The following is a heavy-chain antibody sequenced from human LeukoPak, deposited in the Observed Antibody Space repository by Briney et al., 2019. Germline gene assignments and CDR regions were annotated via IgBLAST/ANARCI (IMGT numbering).Heavy chain of an antibody. Sequence: GRSLRLSCAASGFTFSSYGMHWVRQAPGKGLEWVAVISYDGSNKYYADSVKGRFTISRDNAKNSLYLQMNSLRAEDTAVYYCARDLTSDYDLYGMDVWGQGTTVTVSS. J-gene: IGHJ6*02. D-gene: IGHD3-16*01. CDR3: ARDLTSDYDLYGMDV. CDR2: ISYDGSNK. V-gene: IGHV3-30*03. CDR1: GFTFSSYG.